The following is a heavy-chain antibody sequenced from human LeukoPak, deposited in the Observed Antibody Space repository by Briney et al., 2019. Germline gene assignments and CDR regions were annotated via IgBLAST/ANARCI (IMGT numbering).Heavy chain of an antibody. CDR2: INHSGST. V-gene: IGHV4-34*01. J-gene: IGHJ4*02. CDR1: GGSFSGYY. D-gene: IGHD2-2*01. CDR3: ARPTRRYCSSTSCSRAFDY. Sequence: SETLSLTCAVYGGSFSGYYWSWIRQPPGKGLELIGEINHSGSTNYNPSLKSRVTISVDTSKNQFSLKLSSVTAADTAVYYCARPTRRYCSSTSCSRAFDYWGQGTLVTVSS.